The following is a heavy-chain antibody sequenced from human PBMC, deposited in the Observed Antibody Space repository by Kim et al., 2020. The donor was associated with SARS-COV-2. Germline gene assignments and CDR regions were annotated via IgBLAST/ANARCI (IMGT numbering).Heavy chain of an antibody. CDR1: GYTLSDLS. J-gene: IGHJ4*01. Sequence: ASVKVSCKVSGYTLSDLSMHWVRQAPGKGLEWMGGFDPEDGVTIYAQKFQGRVTITADTSTGTAYMELSSLRSEDTAVYYCATGCAEGGGDCGGFDYWGQEPWS. D-gene: IGHD2-21*01. CDR3: ATGCAEGGGDCGGFDY. V-gene: IGHV1-24*01. CDR2: FDPEDGVT.